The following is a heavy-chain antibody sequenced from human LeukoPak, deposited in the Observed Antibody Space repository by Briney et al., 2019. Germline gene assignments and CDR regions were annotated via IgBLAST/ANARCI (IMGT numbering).Heavy chain of an antibody. J-gene: IGHJ5*02. CDR3: ARGIVGATSRFDP. CDR1: GGAINSYY. D-gene: IGHD1-26*01. Sequence: SETLSLTGTVSGGAINSYYWSWIRQPPGKGLEGMGYIYYSGSTNYNPSLKSRVTISGHTSKKQFSLKLTSVTAADTAVYFCARGIVGATSRFDPWGQGTLVTVSS. V-gene: IGHV4-59*08. CDR2: IYYSGST.